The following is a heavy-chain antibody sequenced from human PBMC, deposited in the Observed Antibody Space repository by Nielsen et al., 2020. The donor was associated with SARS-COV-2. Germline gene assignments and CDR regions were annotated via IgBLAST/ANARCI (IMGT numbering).Heavy chain of an antibody. CDR3: AREVYSGSYSLPDY. Sequence: LSLTCTVSGGSISSGGYYWSWIRQHPGKGLEWIGYIYYSGSTYYNPSLKSRVTISVDTSKNQFSLKLSSVTAADTAVYYCAREVYSGSYSLPDYWGQGTLVTVSS. CDR2: IYYSGST. V-gene: IGHV4-31*03. CDR1: GGSISSGGYY. D-gene: IGHD1-26*01. J-gene: IGHJ4*02.